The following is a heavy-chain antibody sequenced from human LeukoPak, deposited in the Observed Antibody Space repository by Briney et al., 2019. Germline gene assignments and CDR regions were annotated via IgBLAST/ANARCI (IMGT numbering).Heavy chain of an antibody. CDR2: ISSSSSYI. CDR3: ARDRSIVGVVPAAIRGYYYYGMDV. V-gene: IGHV3-21*01. CDR1: GFTFSSYS. Sequence: PGGSLRLSCAASGFTFSSYSMNWVRQAPGKGLEWVSSISSSSSYIYYADSVKGRFTISRDNAKNSLYLQMNSLRAEDTAVYYCARDRSIVGVVPAAIRGYYYYGMDVWGQGTTVTVSS. D-gene: IGHD2-2*02. J-gene: IGHJ6*02.